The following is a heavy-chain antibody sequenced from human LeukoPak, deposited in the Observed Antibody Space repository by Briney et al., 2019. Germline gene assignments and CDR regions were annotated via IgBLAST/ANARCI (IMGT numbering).Heavy chain of an antibody. V-gene: IGHV3-30-3*01. D-gene: IGHD6-19*01. CDR1: GFTFSSYA. J-gene: IGHJ4*02. CDR2: ISYDGSNK. CDR3: ARDRASSGPLTYYFDY. Sequence: PGRSLRLSSAASGFTFSSYAMHWVRQAPGKGLEWVAVISYDGSNKYYADSVKGRFTISRDNSKNTLYLQMNSLRAEDTAVYYCARDRASSGPLTYYFDYWGQGTLVTVSS.